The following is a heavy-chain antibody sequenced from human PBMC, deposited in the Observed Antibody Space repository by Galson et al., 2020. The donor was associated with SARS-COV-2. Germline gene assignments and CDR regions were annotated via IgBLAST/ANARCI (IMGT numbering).Heavy chain of an antibody. J-gene: IGHJ4*02. CDR3: ARGRTDISMIVVVITAASYYFDS. CDR2: INHSGCT. Sequence: PGGSLRLSCAVYGGSFSGYLWSWIRQPPGKGLEWIGEINHSGCTNYNPSLKSRVTISADTSKNQFSLKLSSVTAADTAVYYCARGRTDISMIVVVITAASYYFDSWGQGNLVTVSS. CDR1: GGSFSGYL. V-gene: IGHV4-34*01. D-gene: IGHD3-22*01.